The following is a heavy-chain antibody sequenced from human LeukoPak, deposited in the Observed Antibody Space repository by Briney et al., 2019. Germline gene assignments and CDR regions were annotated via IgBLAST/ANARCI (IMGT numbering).Heavy chain of an antibody. J-gene: IGHJ4*02. CDR3: ARDSSSGWNRAFDY. V-gene: IGHV4-38-2*02. Sequence: SETLSLTCAVSGYSISSGYYWGWIRQPPGKGLEWIGYVYYSGSTNYNPSLKSRVAISVDTSKNQFSLKLSSVTAADTAVYYCARDSSSGWNRAFDYWGQGTLVTVSS. CDR2: VYYSGST. CDR1: GYSISSGYY. D-gene: IGHD6-19*01.